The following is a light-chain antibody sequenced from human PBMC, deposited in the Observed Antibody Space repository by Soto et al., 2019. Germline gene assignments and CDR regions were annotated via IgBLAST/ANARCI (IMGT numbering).Light chain of an antibody. Sequence: DIQMTQSPSTLSASVGDRVTITCRASQSISSWLAWYQHKPGKAPKLLIYKASSLESGVPSRFSGSGSGTEFTLTIYSLQPDDFATYYCQQYNTYPSGTFGRGTKVEIK. V-gene: IGKV1-5*03. J-gene: IGKJ1*01. CDR2: KAS. CDR3: QQYNTYPSGT. CDR1: QSISSW.